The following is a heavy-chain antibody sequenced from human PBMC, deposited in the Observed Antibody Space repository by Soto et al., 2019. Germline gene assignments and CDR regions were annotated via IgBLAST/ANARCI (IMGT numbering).Heavy chain of an antibody. CDR3: ARIEVQNWNYFDY. J-gene: IGHJ4*02. CDR2: IYPGDSGT. Sequence: GESLKISCKASGYSFTNSWIGWGPQRPGKGLEWMGIIYPGDSGTMYSPSFQGQVTISADKSITTAYLQWDSLKASDTAMYYCARIEVQNWNYFDYWGQGTLVTVSS. D-gene: IGHD1-1*01. CDR1: GYSFTNSW. V-gene: IGHV5-51*01.